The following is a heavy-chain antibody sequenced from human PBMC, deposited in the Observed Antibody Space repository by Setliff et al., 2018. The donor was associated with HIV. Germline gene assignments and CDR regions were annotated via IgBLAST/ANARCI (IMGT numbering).Heavy chain of an antibody. CDR3: ARADSSSWFFATFDI. D-gene: IGHD6-13*01. Sequence: LSLTCTVSGDSINSGDYYWSWIRQPPGKGLEWIGYIYHSGSTHYNPSLNSRVAFSVDTSKNQFSLKLYSVTAADTAFYYCARADSSSWFFATFDIWGQGTMVTVSS. CDR1: GDSINSGDYY. V-gene: IGHV4-30-4*01. CDR2: IYHSGST. J-gene: IGHJ3*02.